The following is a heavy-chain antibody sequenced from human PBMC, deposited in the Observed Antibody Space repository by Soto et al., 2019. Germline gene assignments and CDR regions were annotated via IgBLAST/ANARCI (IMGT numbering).Heavy chain of an antibody. CDR3: ANGGYYYDSSGYYYDGY. CDR2: ISYDGSNK. Sequence: GGSLRLSCAASGFTFSSYGMHWVRQAPGKGLEWVAVISYDGSNKYYADSVKGRFTISRDNSKNTLYLQMNSLRAEDTAVYYCANGGYYYDSSGYYYDGYWGQGTLVTVSS. V-gene: IGHV3-30*18. D-gene: IGHD3-22*01. J-gene: IGHJ4*02. CDR1: GFTFSSYG.